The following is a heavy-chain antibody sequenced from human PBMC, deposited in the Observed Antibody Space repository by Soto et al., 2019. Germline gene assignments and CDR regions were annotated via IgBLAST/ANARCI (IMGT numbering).Heavy chain of an antibody. CDR2: IAGDNSKT. CDR3: ARIIGQYFDY. J-gene: IGHJ4*02. CDR1: GYTLTDLS. Sequence: ASVKVSCKVSGYTLTDLSMHWVRQAPGQGLEWMGWIAGDNSKTNYAQRHQGRVTMSTDTSTTTAYMELRSLRSDDTAVYYCARIIGQYFDYWGQGTLVTVSS. V-gene: IGHV1-18*01.